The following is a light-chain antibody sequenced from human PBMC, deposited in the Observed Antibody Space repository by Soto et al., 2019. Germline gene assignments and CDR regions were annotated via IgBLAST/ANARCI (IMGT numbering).Light chain of an antibody. Sequence: QSVLTQPASVSGSPGQSITISCTGTSSDVGRFNFVSWFQQHPGKAPKLLIYEVTKRPSGVSNRFSGSKSGNTASLTISGLQTEDEADDYCSSYNTRSTYVFGNGTNATV. CDR1: SSDVGRFNF. V-gene: IGLV2-14*01. CDR2: EVT. J-gene: IGLJ1*01. CDR3: SSYNTRSTYV.